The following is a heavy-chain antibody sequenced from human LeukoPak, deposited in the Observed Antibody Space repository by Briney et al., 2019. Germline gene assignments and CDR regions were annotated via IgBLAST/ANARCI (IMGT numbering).Heavy chain of an antibody. Sequence: SETLSLTCTVSGGSISSSSYYWGWIRQPPGKGLEWIGSIYYSGSTYYNPSLKSRVTISVDTSKNQFSLKLSSVTAADTAVYYCARLKRYYVRGSYRSGFDLWGRGTLVTVSS. V-gene: IGHV4-39*01. CDR3: ARLKRYYVRGSYRSGFDL. J-gene: IGHJ2*01. CDR2: IYYSGST. CDR1: GGSISSSSYY. D-gene: IGHD3-16*02.